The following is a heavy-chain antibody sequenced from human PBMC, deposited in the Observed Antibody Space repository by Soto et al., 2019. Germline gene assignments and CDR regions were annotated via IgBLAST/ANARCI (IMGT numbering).Heavy chain of an antibody. CDR2: IYWDGDK. D-gene: IGHD1-26*01. Sequence: QITLKESGPTLVKPTQTLTLTCTFSGFSLSTNGVGVGWIRQPPVKALEGLALIYWDGDKCYSPSLKSRLTITKDTSKNQVVLTMTNMDPVDTATYYCAHRRGAYYFDFWGLGTLVTVSS. J-gene: IGHJ4*02. CDR3: AHRRGAYYFDF. CDR1: GFSLSTNGVG. V-gene: IGHV2-5*02.